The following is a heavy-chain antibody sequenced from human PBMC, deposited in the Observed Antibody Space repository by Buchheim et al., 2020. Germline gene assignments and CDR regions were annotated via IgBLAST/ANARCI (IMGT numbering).Heavy chain of an antibody. Sequence: QVNLVESGGGVVQPGRSLRLSCSASGFNFSNNAMHWVRQAPGKGLEWVAYVSYDGRNTDYTDSVKGRLSISRDNSKKTRFFQMNSLRSEDTAMYYCAREPNLWKGRGCDHWGQGAL. J-gene: IGHJ4*02. D-gene: IGHD1-1*01. V-gene: IGHV3-30*14. CDR2: VSYDGRNT. CDR3: AREPNLWKGRGCDH. CDR1: GFNFSNNA.